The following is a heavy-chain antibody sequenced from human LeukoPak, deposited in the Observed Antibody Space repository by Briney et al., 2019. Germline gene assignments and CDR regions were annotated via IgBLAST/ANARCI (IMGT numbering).Heavy chain of an antibody. CDR2: IYYSGST. J-gene: IGHJ4*02. V-gene: IGHV4-59*01. CDR1: GGSISSYY. CDR3: ATGKETHYYDSSGSFDY. D-gene: IGHD3-22*01. Sequence: SETLSLTCTVSGGSISSYYWSWIRQPPGKALEWIGYIYYSGSTNYNPSLKSRVTISVDTSKNQFSLKLSSVTAADTAVYYCATGKETHYYDSSGSFDYWGQGTLVTVSS.